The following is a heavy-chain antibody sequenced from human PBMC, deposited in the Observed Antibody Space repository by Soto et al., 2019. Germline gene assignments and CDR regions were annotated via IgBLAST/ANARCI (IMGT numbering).Heavy chain of an antibody. Sequence: QVQLQESGPGLVKPSGTLSLTCAVSGGSISSSNWWSWVRQPPGKGLEGIGEIYHSGSTNYNPSPRSRVTISVDKSKNQFSLKLSSVTAADTAVYYCARVSGSYYYGMDVWGQGTTVTVSS. CDR1: GGSISSSNW. CDR2: IYHSGST. J-gene: IGHJ6*02. V-gene: IGHV4-4*02. CDR3: ARVSGSYYYGMDV. D-gene: IGHD1-26*01.